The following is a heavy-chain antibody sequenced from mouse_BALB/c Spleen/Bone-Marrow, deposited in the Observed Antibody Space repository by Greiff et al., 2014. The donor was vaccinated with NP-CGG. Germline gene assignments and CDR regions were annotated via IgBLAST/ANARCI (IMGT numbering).Heavy chain of an antibody. CDR3: AQGYDWAMDY. V-gene: IGHV14-3*02. CDR1: GFNIKDTY. CDR2: IDPANGNT. D-gene: IGHD2-14*01. Sequence: VQLKESXAELVKPGASVKLSCTASGFNIKDTYMHWVKQRPEQGLEWIGRIDPANGNTKYDPKFQGKATITADTSSNTAYLQLNSLTSEDTAVYYCAQGYDWAMDYWGQGTSVTVSS. J-gene: IGHJ4*01.